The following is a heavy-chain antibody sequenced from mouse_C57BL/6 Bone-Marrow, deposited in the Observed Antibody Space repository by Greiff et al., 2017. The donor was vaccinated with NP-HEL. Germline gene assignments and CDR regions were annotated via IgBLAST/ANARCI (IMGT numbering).Heavy chain of an antibody. J-gene: IGHJ3*01. CDR1: GYTFTSYW. CDR2: IDPNSGGT. Sequence: KESCKASGYTFTSYWMHWVKQRPGRGLEWIGRIDPNSGGTKYNEKIKSKATLTVDKPSRTAYMQLSRLTSEDSAVNYCARRRGAAQFAYWGQGTLVTVSA. D-gene: IGHD3-2*02. V-gene: IGHV1-72*01. CDR3: ARRRGAAQFAY.